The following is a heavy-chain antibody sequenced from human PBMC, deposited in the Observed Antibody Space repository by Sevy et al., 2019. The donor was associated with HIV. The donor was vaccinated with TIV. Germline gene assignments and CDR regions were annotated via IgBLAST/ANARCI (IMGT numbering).Heavy chain of an antibody. Sequence: GGSLRLSCAASGFTFSKYSMSWVRQPPGKGLEGGSTLSFACGEINYADSVKGRFTISSDNSNSSVNLQMNNLRPEDTAVYYCSREGCTKPHDYWGQGTLVTVSS. J-gene: IGHJ4*02. CDR2: LSFACGEI. CDR1: GFTFSKYS. D-gene: IGHD2-8*01. CDR3: SREGCTKPHDY. V-gene: IGHV3-23*01.